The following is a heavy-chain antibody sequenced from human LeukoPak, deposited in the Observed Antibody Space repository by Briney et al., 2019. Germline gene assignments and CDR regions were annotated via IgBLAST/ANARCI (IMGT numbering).Heavy chain of an antibody. CDR2: MNPNSGNT. J-gene: IGHJ5*02. D-gene: IGHD3-22*01. Sequence: ASVKVSCKASGYTFTSYDINWVGQATGQGLEWMGWMNPNSGNTGYAQKFQGRVTMTRNTSISTAYMELSSLRSEDTAVYYCARDTYYYDSSGYYGWFDPWGQGTLVTVSS. V-gene: IGHV1-8*01. CDR3: ARDTYYYDSSGYYGWFDP. CDR1: GYTFTSYD.